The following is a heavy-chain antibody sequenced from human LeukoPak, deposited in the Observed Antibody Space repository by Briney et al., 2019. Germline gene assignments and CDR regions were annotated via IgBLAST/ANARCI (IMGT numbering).Heavy chain of an antibody. V-gene: IGHV4-61*02. D-gene: IGHD2-15*01. CDR2: IYTSGNT. CDR1: GGSISSGSYY. Sequence: SQTLSLTCTVSGGSISSGSYYWTWIRQPAGKGLEWIGRIYTSGNTDYNPSLKSRVTISLDTSQNQFSLKLFSVTAADTAVYYCARDTPTAYCSVGSCYFDYWGQGSLVTVSS. J-gene: IGHJ4*02. CDR3: ARDTPTAYCSVGSCYFDY.